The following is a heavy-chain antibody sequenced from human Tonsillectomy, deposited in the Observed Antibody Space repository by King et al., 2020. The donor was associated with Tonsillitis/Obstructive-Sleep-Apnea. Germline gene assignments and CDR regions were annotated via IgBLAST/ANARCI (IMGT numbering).Heavy chain of an antibody. D-gene: IGHD6-19*01. V-gene: IGHV3-30*18. CDR2: ISYDGSNK. Sequence: VQLVESGGGVVQPGRSLRLSCAASGFTFSSYGMHWVRQAPGKGLEWVAVISYDGSNKYCADSVKGRFTISRDNSKNTLYLQMNSLRAEDTAVYYCAKSPTGYSSGWYLDYWGQGTLVTVSS. CDR3: AKSPTGYSSGWYLDY. J-gene: IGHJ4*02. CDR1: GFTFSSYG.